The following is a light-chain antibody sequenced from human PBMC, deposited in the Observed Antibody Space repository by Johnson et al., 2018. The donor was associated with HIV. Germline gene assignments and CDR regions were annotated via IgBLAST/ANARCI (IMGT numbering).Light chain of an antibody. Sequence: HSVLTQPPSVSAAPGQKVTISCSGSSSNIGNNYVSWYQQLPGTAPKVLIHENNKRPSGIPDRFSGSKSGTSATLAITGLQPGDEADYYCGTWDSSLSAGGVFGTGTKVTVL. CDR1: SSNIGNNY. CDR3: GTWDSSLSAGGV. J-gene: IGLJ1*01. CDR2: ENN. V-gene: IGLV1-51*02.